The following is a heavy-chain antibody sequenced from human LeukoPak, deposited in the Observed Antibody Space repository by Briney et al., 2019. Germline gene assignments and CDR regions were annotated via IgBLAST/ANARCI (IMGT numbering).Heavy chain of an antibody. D-gene: IGHD6-13*01. Sequence: ASVKVSCKASGYTFASNYIHWVRQAPGQGLEWMGVINPSGGSTSYAQKFQGRVTMTRDTSTSTVYMELSSLRSEDTAVYYCARDRGVSSWSFDYWGQGTLVTVSS. V-gene: IGHV1-46*01. CDR1: GYTFASNY. CDR3: ARDRGVSSWSFDY. J-gene: IGHJ4*02. CDR2: INPSGGST.